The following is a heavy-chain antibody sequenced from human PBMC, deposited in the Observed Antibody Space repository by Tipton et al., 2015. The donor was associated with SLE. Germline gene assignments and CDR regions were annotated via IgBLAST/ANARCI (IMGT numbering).Heavy chain of an antibody. D-gene: IGHD2-2*01. CDR3: ASSTSWYYFDY. CDR1: GFTFSNSA. CDR2: ISGSGAST. Sequence: GSLRLSCAASGFTFSNSAMNWVRQAPGKGLEWVSAISGSGASTYYADSMKGRFTIFRDNSKNTVYLQINSLLAEDTALYYCASSTSWYYFDYWGQGTLVTVSS. J-gene: IGHJ4*02. V-gene: IGHV3-23*01.